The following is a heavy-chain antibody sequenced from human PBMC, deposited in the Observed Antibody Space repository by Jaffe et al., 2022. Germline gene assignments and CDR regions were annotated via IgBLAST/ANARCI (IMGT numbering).Heavy chain of an antibody. Sequence: EVQLVESGGGLVQPGGSLRLSCAASGFTFSSYEMNWVRQAPGKGLEWVSYISSSGSTIYYADSVKGRFTISRDNAKNSLYLQMNSLRAEDTAVYYCARTFFLPGAFDIWGQGTMVTVSS. D-gene: IGHD3-10*01. CDR3: ARTFFLPGAFDI. CDR1: GFTFSSYE. J-gene: IGHJ3*02. V-gene: IGHV3-48*03. CDR2: ISSSGSTI.